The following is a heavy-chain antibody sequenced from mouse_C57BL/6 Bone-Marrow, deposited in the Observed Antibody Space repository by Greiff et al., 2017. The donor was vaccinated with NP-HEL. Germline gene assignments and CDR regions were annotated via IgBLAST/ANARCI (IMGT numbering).Heavy chain of an antibody. CDR3: ARESGTLYAMDY. Sequence: EVKLMESGPGLAKPSQPLSLTCSVSGYSITSYYWNWIRQFPGNKLEYMGYISYSGSTYYNPSLKSRISITRDASTNKYYLQLNSVTTEDTATYYCARESGTLYAMDYWGQGTSVTVSS. V-gene: IGHV3-8*01. CDR1: GYSITSYY. CDR2: ISYSGST. J-gene: IGHJ4*01. D-gene: IGHD4-1*01.